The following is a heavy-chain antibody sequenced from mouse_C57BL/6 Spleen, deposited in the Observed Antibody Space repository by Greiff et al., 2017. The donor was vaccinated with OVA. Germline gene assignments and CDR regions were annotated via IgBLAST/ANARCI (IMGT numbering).Heavy chain of an antibody. Sequence: QVQLQQSGAELVMPGASVKLSCKASGYTFTSSWMHWVKQRPGQGLEWIGEIDPSDSYTNYNQKFKGKSTLTVDKSSSTAYMQLSSLTSEDSAVYYCARGVPLYAMDYWGQGTSVTVSS. CDR1: GYTFTSSW. J-gene: IGHJ4*01. V-gene: IGHV1-69*01. D-gene: IGHD2-14*01. CDR2: IDPSDSYT. CDR3: ARGVPLYAMDY.